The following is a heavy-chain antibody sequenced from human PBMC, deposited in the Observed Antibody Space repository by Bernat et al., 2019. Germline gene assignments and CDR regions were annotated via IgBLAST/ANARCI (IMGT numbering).Heavy chain of an antibody. J-gene: IGHJ4*02. CDR1: GFTFSSYG. CDR2: ISYDGSNK. CDR3: ARAAAVAGTGGYY. D-gene: IGHD6-19*01. V-gene: IGHV3-30*03. Sequence: QVQLVESGGGVVQPGRSLRLSCAASGFTFSSYGMHWVRQAPGKGLEWVAVISYDGSNKYYADSVKGRFTISRDNSKNTLYLQMNSLRAEDTAVYYCARAAAVAGTGGYYWGQGTLVTVSS.